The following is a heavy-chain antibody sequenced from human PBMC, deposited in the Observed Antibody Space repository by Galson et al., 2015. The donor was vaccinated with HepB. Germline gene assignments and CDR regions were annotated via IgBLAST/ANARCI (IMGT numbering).Heavy chain of an antibody. CDR2: IDPSDSYT. J-gene: IGHJ6*02. CDR3: ARGGGTYYGSGSYSPNYYYGMDV. D-gene: IGHD3-10*01. Sequence: QSGAEVKKPGESLRISCKGSGYSFTSYWISWVRQMPGKGLEWMGRIDPSDSYTNYSPSFQGHVTISADKSISTAYLQWSSLKASDTAMYYCARGGGTYYGSGSYSPNYYYGMDVWGQGTTVTVSS. CDR1: GYSFTSYW. V-gene: IGHV5-10-1*01.